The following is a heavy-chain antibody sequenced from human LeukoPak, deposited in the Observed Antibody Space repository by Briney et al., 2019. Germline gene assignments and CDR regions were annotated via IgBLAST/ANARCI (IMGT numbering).Heavy chain of an antibody. V-gene: IGHV4-31*03. CDR2: IYYSGST. CDR3: ARDHTETSSLNFRNYYYYGMDI. J-gene: IGHJ6*02. Sequence: SETLSLTCTVSGGSIRSGDYSWNWIRQHPGKGLEWIGYIYYSGSTYYNPSLTSRVTMSVDTSKNQFSLKLSSVTAADTAIYYCARDHTETSSLNFRNYYYYGMDIWGQGATVIVSS. CDR1: GGSIRSGDYS. D-gene: IGHD4-4*01.